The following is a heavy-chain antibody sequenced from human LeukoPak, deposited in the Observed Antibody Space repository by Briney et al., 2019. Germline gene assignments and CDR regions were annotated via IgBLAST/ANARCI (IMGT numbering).Heavy chain of an antibody. CDR3: ARDQYYDSSGFGY. J-gene: IGHJ4*02. CDR1: GGSISSYY. CDR2: IYYSGST. V-gene: IGHV4-59*01. D-gene: IGHD3-22*01. Sequence: SETLSLTCAVSGGSISSYYWSWIRQPPGKGLEWIGYIYYSGSTNYNPSLKSRVTISVDTSKNQFSLKLSSVTAADTAVYYCARDQYYDSSGFGYWGQGTLVTVSS.